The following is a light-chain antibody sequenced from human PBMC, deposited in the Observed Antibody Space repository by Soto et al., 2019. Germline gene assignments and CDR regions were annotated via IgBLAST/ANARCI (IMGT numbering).Light chain of an antibody. CDR3: QQYNNWPGT. Sequence: EIVMTQSPGTLSVSPGERVTLSCRARESISNNLAWYQQKPGQAPRLLIYGAATRATGIPARFSGRGSGTEFTVTISSLQSEDFAVYYCQQYNNWPGTFGQGTKVEIK. CDR2: GAA. V-gene: IGKV3-15*01. CDR1: ESISNN. J-gene: IGKJ1*01.